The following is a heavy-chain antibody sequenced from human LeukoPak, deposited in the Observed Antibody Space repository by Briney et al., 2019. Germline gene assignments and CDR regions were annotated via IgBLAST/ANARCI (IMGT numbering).Heavy chain of an antibody. D-gene: IGHD2-21*02. CDR3: AKGKGPTAKWYFDV. J-gene: IGHJ2*01. V-gene: IGHV3-7*03. CDR2: INQDGSDK. CDR1: GLTFSIHW. Sequence: PGGSLRLSCAASGLTFSIHWMNWVRQAPGKGLECVANINQDGSDKYYADSVKGRFTISRDNTKNSLYLQMNSLRAEDTGVYYCAKGKGPTAKWYFDVWGGGTLVTVSS.